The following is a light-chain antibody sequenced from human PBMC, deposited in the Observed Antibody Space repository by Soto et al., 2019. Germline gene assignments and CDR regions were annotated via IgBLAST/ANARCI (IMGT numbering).Light chain of an antibody. V-gene: IGKV1-12*01. CDR3: QQDNSFPPT. Sequence: DIQMTQSPSSVSATVGDRVTITCRSSQGISSWLAWYQQKPWKAPMLLIYVASSLQSGVPSRISGSGSGKDFTLTISSLQPEDFATYYCQQDNSFPPTFGQGTKLEIK. CDR2: VAS. CDR1: QGISSW. J-gene: IGKJ2*01.